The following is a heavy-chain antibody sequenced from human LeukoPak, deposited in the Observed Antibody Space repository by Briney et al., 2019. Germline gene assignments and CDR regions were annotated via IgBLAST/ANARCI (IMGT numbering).Heavy chain of an antibody. J-gene: IGHJ3*02. Sequence: GASVKVSCKASGYTFTGYCMHWVRQAPGQGLEWMGRINPNSGGTNYAQKFQGRVTMTRDTSISTAYMELSRLRSDDTAVYYCAISIAVAVGAFDIWGQGTMVTVSS. V-gene: IGHV1-2*06. CDR1: GYTFTGYC. CDR3: AISIAVAVGAFDI. D-gene: IGHD6-19*01. CDR2: INPNSGGT.